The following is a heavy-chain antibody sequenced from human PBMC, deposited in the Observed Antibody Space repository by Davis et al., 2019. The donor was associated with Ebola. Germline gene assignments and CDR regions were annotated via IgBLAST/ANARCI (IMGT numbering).Heavy chain of an antibody. D-gene: IGHD6-19*01. J-gene: IGHJ4*02. Sequence: GGSLRLSCAASGFTFSSYWMSWVRQAPGKGLEWVSVISYDGSDKYYADSVKGRFTISRDDAQNTVFLQMTSLRVEDTAVYHCAKGTNRIAVAGMGQNNWGPGTLVTVSS. CDR2: ISYDGSDK. CDR1: GFTFSSYW. V-gene: IGHV3-30*18. CDR3: AKGTNRIAVAGMGQNN.